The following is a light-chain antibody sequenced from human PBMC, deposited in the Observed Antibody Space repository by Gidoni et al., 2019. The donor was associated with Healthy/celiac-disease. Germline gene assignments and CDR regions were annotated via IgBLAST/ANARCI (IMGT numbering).Light chain of an antibody. J-gene: IGKJ1*01. Sequence: DIVMTQSPDSLAVSLGERATINCKSSQSVLYSSNNKNYLAWYQQKPGQPPKLLIYWASTRESGVPDRFSGSGSGTDFTLTISSLQAEDVAVYYCQQYYSTPWTFXQXAKVGIK. CDR1: QSVLYSSNNKNY. CDR3: QQYYSTPWT. CDR2: WAS. V-gene: IGKV4-1*01.